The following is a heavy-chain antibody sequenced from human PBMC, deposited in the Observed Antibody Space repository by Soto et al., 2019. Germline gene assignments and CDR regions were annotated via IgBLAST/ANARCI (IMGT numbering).Heavy chain of an antibody. D-gene: IGHD3-22*01. V-gene: IGHV1-69*08. CDR2: IIPILGIA. CDR3: ARERDSSGYFSDY. CDR1: GGTFSSYT. Sequence: QVQLVQSGAEVKKPGSSVKVSCKASGGTFSSYTISWVRQAPGQGLAWMGRIIPILGIANYAQKFQGRVTIPADKTKGTAYMELSSLISEDTAVYYCARERDSSGYFSDYWGQGTLVTGSS. J-gene: IGHJ4*02.